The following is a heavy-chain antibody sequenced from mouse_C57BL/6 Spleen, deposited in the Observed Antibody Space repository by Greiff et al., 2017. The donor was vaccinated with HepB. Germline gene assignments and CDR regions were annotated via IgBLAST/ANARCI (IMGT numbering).Heavy chain of an antibody. V-gene: IGHV1-81*01. J-gene: IGHJ2*01. CDR1: GYTFTSYG. Sequence: QVQLQQSGAELARPGASVKLSCKASGYTFTSYGISWVKQRTGQGLEWIGEIYPRSGNTYYNEKFKGKATLTADKSSSTAYMELRSLTSEDSAVYFCARWRMSTTVVATDFDYWGQGTTLTVSS. D-gene: IGHD1-1*01. CDR3: ARWRMSTTVVATDFDY. CDR2: IYPRSGNT.